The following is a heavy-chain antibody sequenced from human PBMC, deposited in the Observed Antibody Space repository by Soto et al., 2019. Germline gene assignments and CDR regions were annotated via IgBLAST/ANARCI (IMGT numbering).Heavy chain of an antibody. CDR3: ARDRVFWLREP. V-gene: IGHV3-74*01. CDR2: VNPDGSGA. J-gene: IGHJ5*01. D-gene: IGHD5-12*01. Sequence: GGSLRLSCAASGFTFGNYWMHWVRQAPGKGLVWVSRVNPDGSGATYADSVKGRFTTSRDNAKNTLYLQMNSLRGDDPAVYYCARDRVFWLREPWGQGNPVNVPP. CDR1: GFTFGNYW.